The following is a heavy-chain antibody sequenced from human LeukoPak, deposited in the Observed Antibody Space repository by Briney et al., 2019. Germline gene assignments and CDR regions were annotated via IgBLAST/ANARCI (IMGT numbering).Heavy chain of an antibody. J-gene: IGHJ5*02. CDR2: IYYSGST. V-gene: IGHV4-59*12. CDR1: GGSISSYY. D-gene: IGHD2-2*01. CDR3: ARWGTYASTSNWFDP. Sequence: SETLSLTCTVSGGSISSYYWSWIRQPPGKGLEWIGNIYYSGSTNYNPSLKSRVTISVDTSKNQFSLRLSSVTAADTAVYYCARWGTYASTSNWFDPWGQGTLVTVSS.